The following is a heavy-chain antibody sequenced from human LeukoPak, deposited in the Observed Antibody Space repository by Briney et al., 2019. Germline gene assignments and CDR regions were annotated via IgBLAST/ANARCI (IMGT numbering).Heavy chain of an antibody. V-gene: IGHV4-59*01. J-gene: IGHJ1*01. D-gene: IGHD6-6*01. CDR3: ARGGAARLHFQN. CDR1: GGSISSYY. CDR2: IYHSGST. Sequence: PSETLSLTCPVSGGSISSYYWSWIRQPPGKGLEWIGYIYHSGSTNYNPSLQSRVTISVDTSKNQFSLNLNSVTAADTAVYYCARGGAARLHFQNWGQGTLVTVSS.